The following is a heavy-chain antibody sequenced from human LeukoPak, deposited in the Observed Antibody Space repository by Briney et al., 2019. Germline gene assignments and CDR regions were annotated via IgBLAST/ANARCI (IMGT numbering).Heavy chain of an antibody. J-gene: IGHJ4*02. Sequence: SETLSLTCTVSAGSISSSSYSWGWIRQPPGKGLEWIGSIYYSGSTYYNPSLKSRVTISVDTSKNQFSLKLSSVTAADTALYYCARGLWFGDENPPYFDYWGQGTLVTVSS. D-gene: IGHD3-10*01. CDR2: IYYSGST. V-gene: IGHV4-39*01. CDR3: ARGLWFGDENPPYFDY. CDR1: AGSISSSSYS.